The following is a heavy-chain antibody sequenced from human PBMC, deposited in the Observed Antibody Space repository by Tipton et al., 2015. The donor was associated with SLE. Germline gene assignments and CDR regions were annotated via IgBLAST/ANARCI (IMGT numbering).Heavy chain of an antibody. D-gene: IGHD4-17*01. CDR3: ARDQITVTKARAFDI. V-gene: IGHV4-59*01. CDR2: IYYSGST. J-gene: IGHJ3*02. Sequence: TLSLTCAVYGGSFSGYYWSWIRQPPGKGLEWIGYIYYSGSTNYNPSLKSRVTISVDTSKNQFSLKLSSVTAADTAVYYCARDQITVTKARAFDIWCQGTMATVSS. CDR1: GGSFSGYY.